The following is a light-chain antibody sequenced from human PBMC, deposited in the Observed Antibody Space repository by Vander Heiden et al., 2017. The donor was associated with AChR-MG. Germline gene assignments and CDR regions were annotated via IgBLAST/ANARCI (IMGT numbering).Light chain of an antibody. CDR3: QQRDSTLWT. Sequence: IQTSQSPSSLSASGGDAVTITCRANQSISSYLDWYQQKPGKAPKLLIYAASSLQSGVPSRFSGSGSGTDFTLTISRLQPEDFATYYCQQRDSTLWTFGQGTKVEIK. J-gene: IGKJ1*01. CDR1: QSISSY. V-gene: IGKV1-39*01. CDR2: AAS.